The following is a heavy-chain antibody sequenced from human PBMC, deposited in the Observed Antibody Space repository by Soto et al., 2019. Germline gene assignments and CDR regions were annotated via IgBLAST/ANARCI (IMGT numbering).Heavy chain of an antibody. Sequence: PSETLSLTCTVSGGSIDTYYWSWIRQPPGKGLEWIGYIYYSGSTYYNPSLKSRVTISVDTSKNQFSLKLSSVTAADTAVYYCARGVTMVRGVIHTPDFDDWGQGTLVTVSS. CDR1: GGSIDTYY. V-gene: IGHV4-59*12. CDR2: IYYSGST. CDR3: ARGVTMVRGVIHTPDFDD. J-gene: IGHJ4*02. D-gene: IGHD3-10*01.